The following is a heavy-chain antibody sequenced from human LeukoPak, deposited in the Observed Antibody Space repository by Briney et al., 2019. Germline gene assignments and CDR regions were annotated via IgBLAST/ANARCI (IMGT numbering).Heavy chain of an antibody. V-gene: IGHV3-48*02. D-gene: IGHD3-10*01. CDR1: GFTFSSYS. CDR2: ISSSSSTI. CDR3: ARDPPPYCYGSGSYF. Sequence: PGGSLRLSRAASGFTFSSYSMNWVRQAPGKGLEWVSYISSSSSTIYYADSVKGRFTISRDNAKNSLYLQMNSLRDEDTAVYYCARDPPPYCYGSGSYFWGQGTLVTVSS. J-gene: IGHJ4*02.